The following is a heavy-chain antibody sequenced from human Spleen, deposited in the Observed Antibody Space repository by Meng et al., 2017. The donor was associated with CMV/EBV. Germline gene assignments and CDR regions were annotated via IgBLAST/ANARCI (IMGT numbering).Heavy chain of an antibody. CDR1: GFTFSSYS. Sequence: EGRVVEAGGGLVKTGGSLSLSCAASGFTFSSYSMNWVRQAPGKGLEWVSSISSSSSYIYYADSVKGRFTISRDNAKNSLYLQMNSLRAEDTAVYYCARGGDDDFWSGPNYWGQGTLVTVSS. V-gene: IGHV3-21*01. J-gene: IGHJ4*02. D-gene: IGHD3-3*01. CDR2: ISSSSSYI. CDR3: ARGGDDDFWSGPNY.